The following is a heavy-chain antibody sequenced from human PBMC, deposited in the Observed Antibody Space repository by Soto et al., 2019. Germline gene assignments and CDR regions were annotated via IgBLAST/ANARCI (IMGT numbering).Heavy chain of an antibody. V-gene: IGHV4-61*01. CDR1: GGSVSSGSYY. J-gene: IGHJ3*02. D-gene: IGHD1-26*01. Sequence: SETLSLTCTVSGGSVSSGSYYWSWIRQPPGKGLEWIGYNYYSGSTNYNPSLKSRSTISVDTSKNQFSLKLSSGTAANAAEYYGASQYSGSYYDAFDIWGQGTMVTVSS. CDR2: NYYSGST. CDR3: ASQYSGSYYDAFDI.